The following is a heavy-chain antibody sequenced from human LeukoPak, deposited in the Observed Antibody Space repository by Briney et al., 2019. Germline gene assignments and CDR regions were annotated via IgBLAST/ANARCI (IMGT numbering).Heavy chain of an antibody. CDR3: AREGVSYYDSSGYYY. J-gene: IGHJ4*02. CDR1: GYTFTSYG. D-gene: IGHD3-22*01. V-gene: IGHV1-18*01. Sequence: GASVKVSCKASGYTFTSYGISWVRQAPGQGLEWMGWISAYNGNTNYAQKLQGRVTMTTDTSTSTAYMELRSLRSDDTAVYYCAREGVSYYDSSGYYYWGQGTLVTVSS. CDR2: ISAYNGNT.